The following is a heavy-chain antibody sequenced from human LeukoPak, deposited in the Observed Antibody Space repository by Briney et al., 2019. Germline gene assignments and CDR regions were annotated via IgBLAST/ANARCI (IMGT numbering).Heavy chain of an antibody. V-gene: IGHV3-21*01. CDR2: ISSSSSYI. CDR3: ARRLGDDSSGYYLH. D-gene: IGHD3-22*01. CDR1: GFTFSSYS. J-gene: IGHJ1*01. Sequence: GGSLRLSCAASGFTFSSYSMNWVSQAPGKGLEWVSSISSSSSYIYYADSVKGRFTISRDNAKNSLYLQMNSLRAEDTAVNYCARRLGDDSSGYYLHWGQGTLVTVSS.